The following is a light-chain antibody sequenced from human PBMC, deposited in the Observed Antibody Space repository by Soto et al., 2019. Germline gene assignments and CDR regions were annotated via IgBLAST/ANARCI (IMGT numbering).Light chain of an antibody. J-gene: IGLJ7*01. V-gene: IGLV1-51*02. CDR2: ENN. CDR1: SSNIGINY. Sequence: QSVLTQPPSVSAAPGHKVTISCSGSSSNIGINYVSWYQQLPGTAPKLLIYENNKRPSGIPDRFSGSKSGTSATLGITGLQTGDEADYYCGTWDNSLSAGVFGGGTQLTVL. CDR3: GTWDNSLSAGV.